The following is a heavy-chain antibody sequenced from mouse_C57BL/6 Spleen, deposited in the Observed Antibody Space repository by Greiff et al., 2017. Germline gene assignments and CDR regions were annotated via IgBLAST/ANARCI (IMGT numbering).Heavy chain of an antibody. CDR3: AMLGPYAMDY. CDR1: GFTFSDYG. V-gene: IGHV5-17*01. D-gene: IGHD4-1*01. J-gene: IGHJ4*01. CDR2: ISSGSSTI. Sequence: DVHLVESGGGLVKPGGSLKLSCAASGFTFSDYGMHWVRQAPEKGLEWVAYISSGSSTIYYADTVKGRFTISRDNAKNTLFLQMTSLRSEDTAMYYCAMLGPYAMDYWGQGTSVTVSS.